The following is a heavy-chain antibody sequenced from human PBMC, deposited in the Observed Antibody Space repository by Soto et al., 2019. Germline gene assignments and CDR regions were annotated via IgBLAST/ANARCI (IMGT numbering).Heavy chain of an antibody. D-gene: IGHD3-3*01. Sequence: SETLSLTCTVSGDSVTSGSYYWSWIRQPPGKGLEWVGNVYYSGSTDFNPSLKSRVTISLDTSKNQFSLKLSSVTAADTAVYYCARGNYDFWSGSVDYWGQGTLVTVSS. CDR3: ARGNYDFWSGSVDY. CDR1: GDSVTSGSYY. CDR2: VYYSGST. V-gene: IGHV4-61*01. J-gene: IGHJ4*02.